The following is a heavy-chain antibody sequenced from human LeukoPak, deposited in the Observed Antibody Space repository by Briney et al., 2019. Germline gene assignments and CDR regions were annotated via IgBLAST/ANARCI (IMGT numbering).Heavy chain of an antibody. CDR1: GYSFTSHY. Sequence: ASVKVSCKASGYSFTSHYMHWVRQAPGQGLEWMGLINPRGTSTIYAEKFQGRIIMTRDMSTTTDYMELSSLRSEDTAVYYCARSVVVAATPYNWFDTWGQGTLVTVSS. V-gene: IGHV1-46*01. CDR3: ARSVVVAATPYNWFDT. J-gene: IGHJ5*02. D-gene: IGHD2-15*01. CDR2: INPRGTST.